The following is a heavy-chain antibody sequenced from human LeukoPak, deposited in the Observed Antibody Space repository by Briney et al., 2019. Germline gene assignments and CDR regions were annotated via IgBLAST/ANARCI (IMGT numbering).Heavy chain of an antibody. CDR3: AKVVAWVDY. D-gene: IGHD2-15*01. Sequence: GGSLRLSCAASGFTFSGYGMSWVRHAPGNGLEGVSGISESGSSTYYADSVKGRFTISRDNSKNTMYLQMNSLRAEDTAVYYCAKVVAWVDYWGQGTLVTVSS. CDR1: GFTFSGYG. J-gene: IGHJ4*02. V-gene: IGHV3-23*01. CDR2: ISESGSST.